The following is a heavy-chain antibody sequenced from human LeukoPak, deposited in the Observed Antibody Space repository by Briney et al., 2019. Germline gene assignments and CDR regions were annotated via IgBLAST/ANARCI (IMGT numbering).Heavy chain of an antibody. CDR2: ISGDGGST. D-gene: IGHD6-19*01. V-gene: IGHV3-43*02. CDR1: GFNFDDYD. J-gene: IGHJ4*02. Sequence: GGSLRLFCAASGFNFDDYDMHWVRQAPGKGLEWVSLISGDGGSTYYADSVKGRFTISRDNRKNSLYLQMNSLRTEDTALYYCAKDNLPYSSGGYGYWGQGTLVTVSS. CDR3: AKDNLPYSSGGYGY.